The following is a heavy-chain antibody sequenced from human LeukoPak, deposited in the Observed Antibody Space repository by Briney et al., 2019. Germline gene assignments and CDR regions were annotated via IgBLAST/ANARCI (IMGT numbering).Heavy chain of an antibody. J-gene: IGHJ3*02. CDR1: GFAFSSYG. CDR2: ISYDGSNK. V-gene: IGHV3-30*03. Sequence: GGSLRLSCAASGFAFSSYGMHWVRQAPGKGLEWVAVISYDGSNKYYADSVKGRFTISRDNSKNTLYLQMNSLRAEDTAVYYCARDMRLARAFDIWGQGTMVTVSS. CDR3: ARDMRLARAFDI. D-gene: IGHD3-9*01.